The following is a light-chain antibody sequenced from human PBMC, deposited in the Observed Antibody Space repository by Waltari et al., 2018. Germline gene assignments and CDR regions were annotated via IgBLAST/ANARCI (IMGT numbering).Light chain of an antibody. J-gene: IGKJ4*01. CDR1: QDISNY. Sequence: DLQITQSPSSLSASIGDRVTITCQASQDISNYLNWYQQKPGKAPKLLIYDASNLETGVPSRFSGSGSGTDFTFTISSLQPEDIATYYCQQYDNFPLTFGGGTKVEIK. CDR2: DAS. V-gene: IGKV1-33*01. CDR3: QQYDNFPLT.